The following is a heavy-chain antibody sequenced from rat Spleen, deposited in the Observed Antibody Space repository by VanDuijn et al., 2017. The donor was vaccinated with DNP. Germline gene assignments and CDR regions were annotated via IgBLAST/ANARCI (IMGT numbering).Heavy chain of an antibody. CDR1: GYSITSNY. J-gene: IGHJ2*01. CDR2: ISYSGST. D-gene: IGHD1-4*01. Sequence: EVQLQESGPGLVKPSQSLSLTCSVTGYSITSNYWGWIRKFPGDKMEWIGHISYSGSTTYNPSLESRISITRDTSKNQFFLHLNSVTTADTATYYCERQPSGMDYWGQGVMVIVSS. CDR3: ERQPSGMDY. V-gene: IGHV3-1*01.